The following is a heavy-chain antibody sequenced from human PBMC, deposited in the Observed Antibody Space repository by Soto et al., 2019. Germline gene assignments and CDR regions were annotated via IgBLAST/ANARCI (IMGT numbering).Heavy chain of an antibody. CDR2: ISGSGGRS. CDR3: AKAYFVWSSEQPYYFDY. J-gene: IGHJ4*02. D-gene: IGHD3-16*01. Sequence: EVQRLDSGGGLVQPGGSLRLSCAASGFTFSNYAMTWVRQGPGKGLEGVSGISGSGGRSYYADSVKGRFTISRDNSKSTLYLQMNSLRAEDTAVYYCAKAYFVWSSEQPYYFDYWGQGTLVTVSS. CDR1: GFTFSNYA. V-gene: IGHV3-23*01.